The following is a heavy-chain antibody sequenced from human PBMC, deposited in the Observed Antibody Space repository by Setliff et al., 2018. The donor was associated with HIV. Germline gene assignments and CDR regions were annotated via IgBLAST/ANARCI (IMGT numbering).Heavy chain of an antibody. Sequence: PGGSLRLSCAASGFTFSSYTMSWVRQAPGKGLEWVSGISGSGANTYHADSVNGRFTISRDNSKNTLYLQMNSLSAADTAVYYCSAGYYYYGMDVWGQGTTVTVSS. V-gene: IGHV3-23*01. CDR1: GFTFSSYT. J-gene: IGHJ6*02. CDR3: SAGYYYYGMDV. CDR2: ISGSGANT.